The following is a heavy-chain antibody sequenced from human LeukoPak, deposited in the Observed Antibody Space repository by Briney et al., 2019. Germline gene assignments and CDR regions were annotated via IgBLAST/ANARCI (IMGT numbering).Heavy chain of an antibody. CDR1: GLTFTNAW. CDR2: IKSKTDGGTT. V-gene: IGHV3-15*01. D-gene: IGHD1-20*01. Sequence: PGGSLRLSCVVSGLTFTNAWMSWVRQAPGKGLEWVGCIKSKTDGGTTDYPAPVKGRFTISRDDSKNTVYLQMNSLKTEDTAVYYCTTDNFSGYWGQGTLVTVSS. CDR3: TTDNFSGY. J-gene: IGHJ4*02.